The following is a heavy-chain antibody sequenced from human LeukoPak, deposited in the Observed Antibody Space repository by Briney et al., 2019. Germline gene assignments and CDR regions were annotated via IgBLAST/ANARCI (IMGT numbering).Heavy chain of an antibody. D-gene: IGHD2-2*01. CDR2: ISYDGSNK. CDR3: ARGRPTAAHTRNYFDY. J-gene: IGHJ4*02. CDR1: GFTFRSYA. Sequence: PGGSLRLSCAASGFTFRSYAMHWVRQAPGKGLEWVAFISYDGSNKYYADSVKGRFTISRDNSKNTLYLQMNSLRAEDTAVYYCARGRPTAAHTRNYFDYWGQGTLVTVSS. V-gene: IGHV3-30*04.